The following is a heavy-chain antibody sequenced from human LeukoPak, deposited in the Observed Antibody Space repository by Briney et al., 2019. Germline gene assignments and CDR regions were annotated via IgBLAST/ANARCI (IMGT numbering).Heavy chain of an antibody. Sequence: KPSETLSLTCTVSGGSFSSGDYYWSWIRQPPGKGLEWIGYIYYSGSTYYNPSLKSRVTISVDTSKNQFSLKLSSVTAADTAVYYCARARTYYYDSSGYQAFDYWGQGTLVTVSS. CDR1: GGSFSSGDYY. CDR2: IYYSGST. J-gene: IGHJ4*02. CDR3: ARARTYYYDSSGYQAFDY. D-gene: IGHD3-22*01. V-gene: IGHV4-30-4*08.